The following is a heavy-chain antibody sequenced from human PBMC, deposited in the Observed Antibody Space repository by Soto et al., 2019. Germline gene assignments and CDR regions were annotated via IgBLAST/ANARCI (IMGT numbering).Heavy chain of an antibody. CDR2: ITPIYPTT. CDR1: GGTFYTYT. J-gene: IGHJ4*02. CDR3: ARIPRYSFPTSDDRDS. Sequence: QVQLVQSGAEVRKPGSSVQVSCKASGGTFYTYTFSWVRQAPGQGLEWMGSITPIYPTTNYAEKFQGRLTVTADGSTSTAYMELCSLTSDDTAVYYCARIPRYSFPTSDDRDSWGQGTLVTVSS. V-gene: IGHV1-69*15. D-gene: IGHD5-18*01.